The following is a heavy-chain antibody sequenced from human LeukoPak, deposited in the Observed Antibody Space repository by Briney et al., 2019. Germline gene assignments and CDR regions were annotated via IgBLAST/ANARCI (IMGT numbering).Heavy chain of an antibody. CDR3: ARDATTELGTVYMDV. CDR1: GFTFSTYA. CDR2: ISTSGSSI. V-gene: IGHV3-48*03. J-gene: IGHJ6*03. D-gene: IGHD4-17*01. Sequence: GGSLRLSCVASGFTFSTYAMHWVRQAPGKGLEWLSHISTSGSSIHYADSVKGRFTISRDNAKNSLYLQMNSLRVEDTAVYYCARDATTELGTVYMDVWGKGTTVTISS.